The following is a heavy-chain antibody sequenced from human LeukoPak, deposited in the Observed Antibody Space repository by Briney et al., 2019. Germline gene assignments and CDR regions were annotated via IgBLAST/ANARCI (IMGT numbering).Heavy chain of an antibody. D-gene: IGHD1-26*01. CDR2: IYYSGST. CDR1: GGSISSYY. CDR3: ASGLWSGDAFDI. J-gene: IGHJ3*02. Sequence: PSETLSLTCTVSGGSISSYYWSWIRQPPGKGLEWIGYIYYSGSTNYNPSLKSRVTISVNTSKNQFSLKLSSVTAADTAVYYCASGLWSGDAFDIWGQGTMVTVSS. V-gene: IGHV4-59*01.